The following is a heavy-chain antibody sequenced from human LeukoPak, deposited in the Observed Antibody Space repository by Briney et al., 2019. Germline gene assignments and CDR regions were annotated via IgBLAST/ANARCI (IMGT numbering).Heavy chain of an antibody. CDR1: GFTFSSYD. J-gene: IGHJ6*02. D-gene: IGHD3-9*01. Sequence: GGSLRLSCAASGFTFSSYDMHWVRHATGKGLEWVSAIGTAGDTYYPGSVKGRFTISRENAKNSLYLQMNSLRAGDTAVYYCARAVPYYDILTGYYLPYYYYGMDVWGQGTTVTVSS. CDR2: IGTAGDT. CDR3: ARAVPYYDILTGYYLPYYYYGMDV. V-gene: IGHV3-13*01.